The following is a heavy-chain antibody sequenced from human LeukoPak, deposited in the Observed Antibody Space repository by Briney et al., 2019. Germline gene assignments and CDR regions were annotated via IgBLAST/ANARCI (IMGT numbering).Heavy chain of an antibody. Sequence: PGGSLRLSCAASGFTFSSYAMSWVRQAPGKGLEWVPAISGSGGSTYYADSVKGRFTISRDNSKNTLYLQMNSLRAEDTAVYYCAKDNNIRYFDWGTNAFDIWGQGTMVTVSS. CDR3: AKDNNIRYFDWGTNAFDI. CDR1: GFTFSSYA. CDR2: ISGSGGST. V-gene: IGHV3-23*01. D-gene: IGHD3-9*01. J-gene: IGHJ3*02.